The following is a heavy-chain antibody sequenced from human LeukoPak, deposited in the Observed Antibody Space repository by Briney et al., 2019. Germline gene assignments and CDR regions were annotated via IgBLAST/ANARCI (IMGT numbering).Heavy chain of an antibody. D-gene: IGHD6-19*01. CDR1: GFIFSNYA. Sequence: PGGSLRLSCAASGFIFSNYAMHWVRQAPGKGLEWVAVISYDGSNKYYADSVKGRFTISRDNSKNTLYLQMNSLRAEDTAVYYCAKDGWYSSGWYDFDYWGQGTLVTVSS. V-gene: IGHV3-30-3*01. CDR3: AKDGWYSSGWYDFDY. J-gene: IGHJ4*02. CDR2: ISYDGSNK.